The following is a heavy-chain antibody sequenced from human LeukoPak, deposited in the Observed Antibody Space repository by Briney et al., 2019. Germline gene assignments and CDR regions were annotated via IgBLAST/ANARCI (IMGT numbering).Heavy chain of an antibody. D-gene: IGHD5-18*01. CDR3: AKDFYHTATYYYYYMDV. CDR1: GFTFSSYG. Sequence: PGGSLRLSCAASGFTFSSYGMHWVRQAPGKGLEWVTFIRYDGSNKYYADSVKGRFTISRDNSKNTLYLQMNSLRAEDTAVYYCAKDFYHTATYYYYYMDVWGKGTTVTISS. CDR2: IRYDGSNK. J-gene: IGHJ6*03. V-gene: IGHV3-30*02.